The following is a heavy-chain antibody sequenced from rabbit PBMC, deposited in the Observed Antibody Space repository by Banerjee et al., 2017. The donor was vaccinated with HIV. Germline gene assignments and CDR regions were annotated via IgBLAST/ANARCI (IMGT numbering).Heavy chain of an antibody. CDR1: GFSFSGNYW. V-gene: IGHV1S45*01. Sequence: QEQLEESGGDLVKPEGSLTLTCTASGFSFSGNYWICWVRQAPGKGLEWIACIYAGSSGSAYYASWAKGRFTTSKTSSTTVTLHLNSLTAADTATYFCARDLAGVIGWNFDLWGPGTLVTVS. D-gene: IGHD4-1*01. CDR3: ARDLAGVIGWNFDL. CDR2: IYAGSSGSA. J-gene: IGHJ4*01.